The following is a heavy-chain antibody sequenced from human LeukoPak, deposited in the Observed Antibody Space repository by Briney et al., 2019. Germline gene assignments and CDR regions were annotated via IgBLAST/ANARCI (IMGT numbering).Heavy chain of an antibody. CDR2: IYYSGST. Sequence: SETLSLTCTVSGGSISSSSYYWGWIRQPPGKGLEWIGSIYYSGSTYYNPSLKSRVTISVDTSKNQLSLKLSSVTAADTAVYYCARVGYDILTGYYRAFDYWGQGTLVTVSS. CDR1: GGSISSSSYY. D-gene: IGHD3-9*01. CDR3: ARVGYDILTGYYRAFDY. V-gene: IGHV4-39*01. J-gene: IGHJ4*02.